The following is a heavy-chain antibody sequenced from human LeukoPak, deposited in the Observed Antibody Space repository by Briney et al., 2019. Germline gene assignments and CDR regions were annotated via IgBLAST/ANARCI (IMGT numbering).Heavy chain of an antibody. J-gene: IGHJ4*02. CDR3: ARVVWDYVWGSYRYKHPFDY. D-gene: IGHD3-16*02. CDR2: INHSGST. CDR1: GGSFSGYY. V-gene: IGHV4-34*01. Sequence: SETLSLTCAVYGGSFSGYYWSWIRQPPGKGLEWIGEINHSGSTNYNPSLKSRVTISVDTSKNQFSLKLSSVTAADTAVYYCARVVWDYVWGSYRYKHPFDYWGQGTLVTVSS.